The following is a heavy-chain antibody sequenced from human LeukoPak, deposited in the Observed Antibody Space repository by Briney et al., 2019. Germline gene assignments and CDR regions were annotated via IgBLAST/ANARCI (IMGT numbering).Heavy chain of an antibody. CDR2: IYHSGST. J-gene: IGHJ6*02. CDR1: GGSISSGGYS. D-gene: IGHD5-18*01. CDR3: ARWARGYSYGRYGMDV. V-gene: IGHV4-30-2*01. Sequence: SETLSLTCAVSGGSISSGGYSWSWIRQPPGKGLEWIGYIYHSGSTNYNPSLKSRVTISVDTSKNQFSLKLSSVTAADTAVYYCARWARGYSYGRYGMDVWGQGTTVTVSS.